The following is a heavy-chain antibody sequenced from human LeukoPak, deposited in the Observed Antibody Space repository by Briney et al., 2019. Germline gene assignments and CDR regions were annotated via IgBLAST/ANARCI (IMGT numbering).Heavy chain of an antibody. CDR2: IIPIFGIA. CDR1: GGTFSSYA. D-gene: IGHD3-22*01. V-gene: IGHV1-69*04. Sequence: SVKVSCKASGGTFSSYAISWVRQAPGQGLEWMGRIIPIFGIANYAQKFQGRVTITADKSTSTAYMELSSLRSEDTAVYYCARGRYYYDSSGYYYVDDDYWGQGTLVTVSS. CDR3: ARGRYYYDSSGYYYVDDDY. J-gene: IGHJ4*02.